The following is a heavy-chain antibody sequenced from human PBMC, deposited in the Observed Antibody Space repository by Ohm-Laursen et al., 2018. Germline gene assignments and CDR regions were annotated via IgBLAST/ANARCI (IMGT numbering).Heavy chain of an antibody. CDR2: IYTSGST. CDR1: GGSISSYY. J-gene: IGHJ6*02. V-gene: IGHV4-4*07. CDR3: AREGVVPAAPYGMDV. D-gene: IGHD2-2*01. Sequence: SETLSLTCPVSGGSISSYYWSWIRQPAGKGLEWIGRIYTSGSTNYNPSLKSRVTMSVDTSKNQFSLKLSSVTAADTAVYYCAREGVVPAAPYGMDVWGQGTTVTVSS.